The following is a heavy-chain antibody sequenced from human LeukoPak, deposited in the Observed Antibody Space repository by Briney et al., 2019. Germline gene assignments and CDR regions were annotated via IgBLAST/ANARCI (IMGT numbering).Heavy chain of an antibody. D-gene: IGHD2-2*01. CDR2: ISGSGGST. CDR1: VFTFRSHA. Sequence: GGSLRLSCGDSVFTFRSHATSRARQAPGKGLEWVSAISGSGGSTYYADSVKGRFTISRDNSKNTLYLQMNSLRAEDTAVYYSAKMAYAPTSSTICPHLYCRGQVTLVTVSS. CDR3: AKMAYAPTSSTICPHLYC. J-gene: IGHJ4*02. V-gene: IGHV3-23*01.